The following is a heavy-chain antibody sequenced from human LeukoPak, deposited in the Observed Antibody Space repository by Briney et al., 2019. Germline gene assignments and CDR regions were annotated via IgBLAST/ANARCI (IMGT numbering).Heavy chain of an antibody. CDR3: AKFGYQPYYYYYMDV. V-gene: IGHV3-30*04. D-gene: IGHD5-18*01. CDR1: GFTFSSYA. J-gene: IGHJ6*03. Sequence: GRSLRLSCAASGFTFSSYAMHWVRQAPGKGLEWVAVISYDGSNKYYADSVKGRFTISRDNSKNTLYLQMNSLRAEDTAVYYCAKFGYQPYYYYYMDVWGKGTTVTVSS. CDR2: ISYDGSNK.